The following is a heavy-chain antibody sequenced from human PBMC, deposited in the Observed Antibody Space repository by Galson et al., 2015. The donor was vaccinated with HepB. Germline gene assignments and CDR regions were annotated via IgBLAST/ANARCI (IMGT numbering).Heavy chain of an antibody. Sequence: SLRLSCAASGFSFSSYSMYWVRQAPGKGLEWISSISSSGIHINYADSVKGQFTISRDNAKNSLFLQMDSLTAQDTAVYYCARDQRKWLTANYYGMDVWGQGTTVTVSS. CDR3: ARDQRKWLTANYYGMDV. D-gene: IGHD6-19*01. V-gene: IGHV3-21*06. CDR2: ISSSGIHI. J-gene: IGHJ6*02. CDR1: GFSFSSYS.